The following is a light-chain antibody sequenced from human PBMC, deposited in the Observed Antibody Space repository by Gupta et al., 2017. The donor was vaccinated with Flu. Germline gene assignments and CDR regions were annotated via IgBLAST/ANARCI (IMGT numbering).Light chain of an antibody. V-gene: IGKV1-33*01. CDR1: QDISNS. J-gene: IGKJ4*01. CDR2: DAS. Sequence: PSSLSASVGDRVTITCQASQDISNSLNWSQQKPGKAPKLLIYDASNLETGVPSRFSGSGSGTDFIFTISSLQPEDVATYYCQQYSNLPLTFGGGTKVEI. CDR3: QQYSNLPLT.